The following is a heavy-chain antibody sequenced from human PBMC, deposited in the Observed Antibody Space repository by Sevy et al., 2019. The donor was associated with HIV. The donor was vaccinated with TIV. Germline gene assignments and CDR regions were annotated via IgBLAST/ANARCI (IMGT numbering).Heavy chain of an antibody. V-gene: IGHV3-53*01. Sequence: GGSLRLSCAASEFTVSSNYMSWVRQAPGKGLEWVSVIYSGGSTYYADSVKGRFTISRDNSQNMVYLQMNSLRAEDTAVDYGAGVDIGVGEGDYYGMDVWGQGTTVTVSS. D-gene: IGHD2-15*01. CDR3: AGVDIGVGEGDYYGMDV. CDR2: IYSGGST. J-gene: IGHJ6*02. CDR1: EFTVSSNY.